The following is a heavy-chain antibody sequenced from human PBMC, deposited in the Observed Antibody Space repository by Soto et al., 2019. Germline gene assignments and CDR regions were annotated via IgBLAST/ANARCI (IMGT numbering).Heavy chain of an antibody. CDR3: AGIYSGSPGGTLRY. D-gene: IGHD1-26*01. V-gene: IGHV4-31*03. Sequence: QVQLQESGPGLVKPSQTLSLTCTVSGGSISSGGYYWSWIRQHPGKGLEWIGYIYYSGSTYYNPSLKSGVTIPVDTSKNQFSLKLSSVTAADTAMYYCAGIYSGSPGGTLRYWGQGTLVTVSS. J-gene: IGHJ4*02. CDR2: IYYSGST. CDR1: GGSISSGGYY.